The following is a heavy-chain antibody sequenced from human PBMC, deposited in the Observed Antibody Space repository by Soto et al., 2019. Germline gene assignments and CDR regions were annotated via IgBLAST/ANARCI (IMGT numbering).Heavy chain of an antibody. CDR2: ISGSGGST. D-gene: IGHD2-15*01. CDR3: SRDLMPKGSGIGDPAY. Sequence: LQAQGKGLEWVSAISGSGGSTYYADSVKGRFTISRDNSKNTLYLQMNSLRDEDTAVYYCSRDLMPKGSGIGDPAYWGKGTLVLVSP. J-gene: IGHJ4*02. V-gene: IGHV3-23*01.